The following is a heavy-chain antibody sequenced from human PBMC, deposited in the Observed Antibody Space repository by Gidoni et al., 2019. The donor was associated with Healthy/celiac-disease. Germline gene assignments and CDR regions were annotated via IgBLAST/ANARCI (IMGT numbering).Heavy chain of an antibody. Sequence: QVQLVESGGGVVQPGRSLRLSCAASGFTFSSYAMHWVRQAPGKGLEWVAVISDDGSNKYYADSVKGRFTISRDNSKNTLYLQMNSLRAEDTAVYYCAREMGYCSGGSCYSGWFDPWGQGTLVTVSS. V-gene: IGHV3-30-3*01. CDR3: AREMGYCSGGSCYSGWFDP. CDR1: GFTFSSYA. CDR2: ISDDGSNK. J-gene: IGHJ5*02. D-gene: IGHD2-15*01.